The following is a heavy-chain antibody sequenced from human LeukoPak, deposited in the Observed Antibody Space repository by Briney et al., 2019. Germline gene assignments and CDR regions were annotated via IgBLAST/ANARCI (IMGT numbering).Heavy chain of an antibody. V-gene: IGHV4-39*01. CDR3: ARQRLPPYCSGGSCYPDNYFDY. CDR2: IYYSGST. D-gene: IGHD2-15*01. CDR1: GGSISSSSYY. J-gene: IGHJ4*02. Sequence: SETLSLTCTVSGGSISSSSYYWGWIRQPPGKGLEWIGSIYYSGSTYYNPSLKRRVTISVDTSKNQFSLKLSSVTAADTAVYYCARQRLPPYCSGGSCYPDNYFDYWGQGTLVTVSS.